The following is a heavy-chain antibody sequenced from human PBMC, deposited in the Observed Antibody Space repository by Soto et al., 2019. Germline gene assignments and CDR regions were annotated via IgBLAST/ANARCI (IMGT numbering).Heavy chain of an antibody. Sequence: QVQLVESGGGVVQPGRSPRLSCAASGFTFSSYGMHWVRQAPGKGLEWVAVIWYDGSNKYYADSVKGRFTISRDNSKNTLYLQMNSLRAEDTAVYYCARAAAAGNYFDYWGQGTLVTVSS. V-gene: IGHV3-33*01. J-gene: IGHJ4*02. D-gene: IGHD6-13*01. CDR1: GFTFSSYG. CDR2: IWYDGSNK. CDR3: ARAAAAGNYFDY.